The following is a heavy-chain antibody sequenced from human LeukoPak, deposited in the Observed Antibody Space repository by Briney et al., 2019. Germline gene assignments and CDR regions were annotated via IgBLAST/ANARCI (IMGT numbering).Heavy chain of an antibody. CDR3: ARGEGYYDSSGYFDY. CDR1: GGSISSSSYY. J-gene: IGHJ4*02. V-gene: IGHV4-39*07. Sequence: PSETLSLTCTVSGGSISSSSYYWGWIRQPPGKGLEWIGSIYYSGSTYYNPSLKSRVTISVDTSKNQFSLKLSSVTAADTAVYYCARGEGYYDSSGYFDYWGQGTLVAVSS. CDR2: IYYSGST. D-gene: IGHD3-22*01.